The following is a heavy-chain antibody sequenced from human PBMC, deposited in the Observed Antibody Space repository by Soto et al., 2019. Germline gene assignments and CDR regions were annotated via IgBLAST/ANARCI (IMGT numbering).Heavy chain of an antibody. CDR2: IFYSGRT. CDR1: DGSISSADYY. J-gene: IGHJ4*02. Sequence: QVQLQESGPGLVKPSQTLSLTCTVSDGSISSADYYWTWIHQPPGKGLEWIGYIFYSGRTDYNPTLTSRVTISVDTTKNIFSLKVNSVTAADTAVYYCARGNYSDYRSSFDFWGQGALVTVSS. V-gene: IGHV4-30-4*01. D-gene: IGHD4-17*01. CDR3: ARGNYSDYRSSFDF.